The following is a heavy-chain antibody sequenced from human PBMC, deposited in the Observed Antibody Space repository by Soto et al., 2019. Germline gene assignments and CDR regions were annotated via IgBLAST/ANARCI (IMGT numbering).Heavy chain of an antibody. CDR1: GFTFSSYG. CDR2: ISYDGSNK. CDR3: AKVFASGYFDY. V-gene: IGHV3-30*18. Sequence: GGSLRLSCAASGFTFSSYGMHWVRQAPGKGLEWVAVISYDGSNKYYADSVKGRFTISRDNSKNTLYLQMNSLRAEDTAVCYCAKVFASGYFDYWGQGTMVTVSS. J-gene: IGHJ4*02.